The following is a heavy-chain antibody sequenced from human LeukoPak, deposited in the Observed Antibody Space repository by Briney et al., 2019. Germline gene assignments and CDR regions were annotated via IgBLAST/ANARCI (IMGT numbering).Heavy chain of an antibody. CDR1: GFTFSTYS. CDR3: ARGPRNSSSYQYFQH. V-gene: IGHV3-21*01. CDR2: ISSSSAYI. J-gene: IGHJ1*01. Sequence: PGGSLRLSCAASGFTFSTYSMNWVRQAPGRGLEWVSSISSSSAYIYCADSEKGRFTFSRDNAKNSLYLQMNSLRVEDTAVYYCARGPRNSSSYQYFQHWGQGTLVTVSS. D-gene: IGHD6-13*01.